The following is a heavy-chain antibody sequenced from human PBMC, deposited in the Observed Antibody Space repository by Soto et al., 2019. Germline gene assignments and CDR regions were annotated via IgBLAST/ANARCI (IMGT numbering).Heavy chain of an antibody. CDR3: ARKLSSNGWSAFDY. V-gene: IGHV1-46*01. J-gene: IGHJ4*02. Sequence: ASVKVSCKASGYTFTSYYMHWVRQAPGQGLEWMGIISPSSGSTTYAQKFQGRVTVTRDTSTTTVYMELSSLRSEDTAVYYCARKLSSNGWSAFDYWGQGTLVTV. D-gene: IGHD6-19*01. CDR2: ISPSSGST. CDR1: GYTFTSYY.